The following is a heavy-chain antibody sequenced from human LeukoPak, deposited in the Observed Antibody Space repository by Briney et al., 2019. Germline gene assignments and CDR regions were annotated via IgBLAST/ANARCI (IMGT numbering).Heavy chain of an antibody. CDR3: ARDRAWNYFDY. V-gene: IGHV3-30*03. CDR1: GFTFSSHG. D-gene: IGHD3-3*01. CDR2: ISNDGSRK. Sequence: GGSLRLSCAPSGFTFSSHGMHWVRQAPGRGLEWVAIISNDGSRKYYAHSVEGRFTISRDNSKNTLYLQMDSLRAEDTAVYYCARDRAWNYFDYWGQGTLVTVSS. J-gene: IGHJ4*02.